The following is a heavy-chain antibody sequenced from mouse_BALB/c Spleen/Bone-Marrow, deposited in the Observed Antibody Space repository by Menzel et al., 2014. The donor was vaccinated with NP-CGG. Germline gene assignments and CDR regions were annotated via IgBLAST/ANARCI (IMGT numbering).Heavy chain of an antibody. CDR1: GFAFRSYA. D-gene: IGHD1-1*01. CDR2: IRSGGGST. J-gene: IGHJ4*01. Sequence: EVMLVESGGGLVKPGGSLKLPCAASGFAFRSYAMSWVGQTPEKRLEWVAYIRSGGGSTYYPDTVKGRFTISRDNAKNTLYLQMSSLKSEDTAMYYCARPLYYYGSSPFYAMDYWGQGTSVTVSS. CDR3: ARPLYYYGSSPFYAMDY. V-gene: IGHV5-12-1*01.